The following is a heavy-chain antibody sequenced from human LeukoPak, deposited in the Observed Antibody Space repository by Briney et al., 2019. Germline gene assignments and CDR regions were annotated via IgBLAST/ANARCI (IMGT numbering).Heavy chain of an antibody. D-gene: IGHD3-3*01. CDR3: ARDSYYDLWSGFDQASMDV. V-gene: IGHV4-4*02. Sequence: SGTLSLTCAVSGGFISSSDWWSWVRPPPGKGLEWIGEISHSGSTNYNPSLRGRLRMSVDKSKNQSSLNLSSVTAADTAVYYCARDSYYDLWSGFDQASMDVWGKGTTVTVSS. J-gene: IGHJ6*04. CDR2: ISHSGST. CDR1: GGFISSSDW.